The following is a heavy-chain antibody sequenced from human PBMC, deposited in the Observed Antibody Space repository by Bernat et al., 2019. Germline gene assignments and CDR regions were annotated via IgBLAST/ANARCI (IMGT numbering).Heavy chain of an antibody. CDR2: ISSSGGNT. CDR3: ASRIAVTGSWRGS. D-gene: IGHD6-19*01. V-gene: IGHV3-48*03. CDR1: GFTSSSYE. Sequence: EVQLVESGGGLVQPGGSLRLSCAAPGFTSSSYEMNWVRQAPGKGLEWVSYISSSGGNTYYADSVKGRFTISRDNTKNSLYLQLNGLRAEDTAVYYCASRIAVTGSWRGSWGQGTLVTVSS. J-gene: IGHJ5*02.